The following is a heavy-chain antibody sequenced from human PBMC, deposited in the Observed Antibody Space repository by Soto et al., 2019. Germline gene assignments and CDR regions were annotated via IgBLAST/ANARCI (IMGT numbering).Heavy chain of an antibody. J-gene: IGHJ4*02. D-gene: IGHD6-6*01. CDR2: IIPIFGTA. Sequence: SVKVSCKASGATYSIYAISWARQAPGQGLEWMGGIIPIFGTANYAQKFQGRVTITADESTSTDCREPRCLRSKETTVYYCVGNVCGSSWRYYFGYWGQGTLVAVSS. CDR3: VGNVCGSSWRYYFGY. CDR1: GATYSIYA. V-gene: IGHV1-69*13.